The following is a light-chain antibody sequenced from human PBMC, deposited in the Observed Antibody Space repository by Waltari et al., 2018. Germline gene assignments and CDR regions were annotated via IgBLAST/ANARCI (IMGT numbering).Light chain of an antibody. J-gene: IGKJ4*01. Sequence: DIQMTQSPSAMSASVGDRVTITCRASQDIATYLAWFQQKPGKVTKRLIYAASTLQSAVPSRFSGSGSGTEFTLTISSLQPEDFATYYCLQHSSYPLTFGGGTKVEIK. CDR2: AAS. CDR1: QDIATY. CDR3: LQHSSYPLT. V-gene: IGKV1-17*03.